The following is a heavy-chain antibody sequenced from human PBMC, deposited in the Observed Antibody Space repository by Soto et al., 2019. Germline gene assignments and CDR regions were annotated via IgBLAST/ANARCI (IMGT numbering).Heavy chain of an antibody. CDR2: IYYSGST. D-gene: IGHD2-15*01. CDR3: ARDGGSSGDHYFDY. V-gene: IGHV4-31*03. Sequence: QVQLQESGPGLVKPSQTLSLTCTVSGGSISSGGYYWSWIRQHPGTGLEWIGYIYYSGSTYYNPSLKSRVTIPVDTSKNQFSLKLSSVTAADTAVYYCARDGGSSGDHYFDYWGQGTLVTVSS. J-gene: IGHJ4*02. CDR1: GGSISSGGYY.